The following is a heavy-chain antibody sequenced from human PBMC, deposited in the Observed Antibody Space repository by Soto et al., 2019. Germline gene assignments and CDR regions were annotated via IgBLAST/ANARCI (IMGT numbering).Heavy chain of an antibody. CDR1: GFTVSSNY. J-gene: IGHJ4*02. D-gene: IGHD6-6*01. CDR2: IYSGGST. Sequence: GGSLRLSCAASGFTVSSNYMSWVRQAPGKGLEWVSVIYSGGSTYYADSVKGRFTVSRDNSKNTLYLQMNSLRAEDTAVYYCARGLTGSSSYFDYWGQGTLVTVSS. V-gene: IGHV3-53*01. CDR3: ARGLTGSSSYFDY.